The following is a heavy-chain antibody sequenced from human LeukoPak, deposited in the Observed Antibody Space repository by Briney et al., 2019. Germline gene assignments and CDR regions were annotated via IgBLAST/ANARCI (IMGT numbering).Heavy chain of an antibody. D-gene: IGHD6-13*01. Sequence: PSETLSLTCTVSGGSISSGGYYWSWIRQPPGKGLEWIGYIYDTGSTYYNPFLNGRVTISVDKSKSQFSLELNSVTAADTAIYFCARDLFGAPAGLGGFDSWGQGTLVTVSS. CDR1: GGSISSGGYY. V-gene: IGHV4-30-2*01. CDR2: IYDTGST. CDR3: ARDLFGAPAGLGGFDS. J-gene: IGHJ4*02.